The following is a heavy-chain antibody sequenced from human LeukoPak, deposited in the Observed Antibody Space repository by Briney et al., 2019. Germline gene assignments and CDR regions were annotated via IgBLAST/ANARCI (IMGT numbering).Heavy chain of an antibody. D-gene: IGHD1-1*01. V-gene: IGHV1-8*01. CDR1: GYTFISYD. J-gene: IGHJ4*02. CDR2: MNPNSGNT. Sequence: ASVKVSCKASGYTFISYDINWVRQATGQVLEWMGWMNPNSGNTGYAQKFQGRVTMTRNTSISTAYMELSSLRSEDTAVYYCATGEELEPHDYWGQGTLVTVSS. CDR3: ATGEELEPHDY.